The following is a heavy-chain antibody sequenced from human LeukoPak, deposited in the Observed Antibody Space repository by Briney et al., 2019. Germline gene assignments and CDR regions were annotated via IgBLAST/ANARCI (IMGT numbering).Heavy chain of an antibody. V-gene: IGHV3-30-3*01. CDR3: ARDRAIAAAGLDY. Sequence: QPWGALRLSCVGSGFTFSRYWLNWVRQAPGKGLEWVAVISYDGSNKYYADSVKGRFTISRDNPKNTLYLQMNSLRAEDTAVYYCARDRAIAAAGLDYWGQGTLVTVSS. D-gene: IGHD6-13*01. CDR2: ISYDGSNK. J-gene: IGHJ4*02. CDR1: GFTFSRYW.